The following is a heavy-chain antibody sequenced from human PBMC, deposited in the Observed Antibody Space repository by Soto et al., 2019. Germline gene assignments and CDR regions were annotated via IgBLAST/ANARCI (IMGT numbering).Heavy chain of an antibody. CDR1: GGSMSSYY. V-gene: IGHV4-4*07. CDR2: IYASGST. CDR3: ARVKTVDYYGMGV. Sequence: SETLSLTCTVSGGSMSSYYWSWIRQRAGKGLEWIGRIYASGSTDYNPSFKSRVTMSIDTSKNQFSLKLSSVTAADTAVYFCARVKTVDYYGMGVWGQGTTVTVSS. J-gene: IGHJ6*02.